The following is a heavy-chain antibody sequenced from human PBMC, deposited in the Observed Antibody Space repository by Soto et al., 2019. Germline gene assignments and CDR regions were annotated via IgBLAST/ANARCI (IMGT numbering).Heavy chain of an antibody. CDR3: ARDNPYDFWSGSVTSTAFDI. V-gene: IGHV4-31*03. Sequence: TSETLSLTCTVSGGSISSGGYYWSWIRQHPGKGLGWIRYIYYSGSTYYNPSLKSRVTISVDTSKNQFSLKLSSVTAADTAVYCCARDNPYDFWSGSVTSTAFDIRGQGTMVTVSS. CDR2: IYYSGST. J-gene: IGHJ3*02. D-gene: IGHD3-3*01. CDR1: GGSISSGGYY.